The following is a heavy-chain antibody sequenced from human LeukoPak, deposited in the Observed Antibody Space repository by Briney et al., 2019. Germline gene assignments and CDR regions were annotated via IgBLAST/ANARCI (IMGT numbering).Heavy chain of an antibody. CDR3: ARDSGWWRFDF. J-gene: IGHJ4*02. D-gene: IGHD6-13*01. CDR1: GFTFSSRW. V-gene: IGHV3-7*03. CDR2: IKEDGSEK. Sequence: GALRLSCAASGFTFSSRWMNWVRQAPGQGLEWVASIKEDGSEKHYVDSVKGRFTISRDNGKNSLYLQMNSLRAEDTAVYYCARDSGWWRFDFWGQGTLVTVSS.